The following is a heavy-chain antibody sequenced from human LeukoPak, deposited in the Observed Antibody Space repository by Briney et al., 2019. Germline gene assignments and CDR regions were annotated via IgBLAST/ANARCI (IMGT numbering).Heavy chain of an antibody. J-gene: IGHJ3*02. CDR2: ISSSSSYI. CDR3: ARDRSSDIVAPNDAFDI. D-gene: IGHD2-15*01. V-gene: IGHV3-21*01. CDR1: GFTFSSYS. Sequence: GGSLRLSCAASGFTFSSYSMNWVRQAPGKGLEWVSSISSSSSYIYYADSVKGRFTISRDNAKNSLYLQMNSLRAEDTAVYYCARDRSSDIVAPNDAFDIWGQGTMVTVSS.